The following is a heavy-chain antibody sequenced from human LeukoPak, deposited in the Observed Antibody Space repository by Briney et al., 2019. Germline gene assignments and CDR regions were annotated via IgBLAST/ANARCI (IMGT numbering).Heavy chain of an antibody. CDR3: ARDRSTYELELPFCY. J-gene: IGHJ4*02. CDR2: ISSSSSTI. V-gene: IGHV3-48*01. CDR1: GFTFSSYW. D-gene: IGHD1-7*01. Sequence: LTGGSLRLSCAASGFTFSSYWMSWVRQAPGKGLEWVSYISSSSSTIYYADSVKGRFTISRDNAKNSLYLQMNSLRAEDTAVYYCARDRSTYELELPFCYWGQGTLVTVSS.